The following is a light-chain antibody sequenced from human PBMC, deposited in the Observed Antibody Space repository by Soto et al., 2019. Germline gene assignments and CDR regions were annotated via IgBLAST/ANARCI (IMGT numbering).Light chain of an antibody. J-gene: IGKJ5*01. CDR2: DVS. CDR1: QGVTTN. V-gene: IGKV3-15*01. Sequence: EIVMTQSPATLFVSPGDRAILSCRAGQGVTTNFAWYQQKSGQSPRLLIYDVSHRATGVPARFSGTGPETDFTLTISGLQSEDSAVHFCQQYNNWPFSFGQGTRLAIK. CDR3: QQYNNWPFS.